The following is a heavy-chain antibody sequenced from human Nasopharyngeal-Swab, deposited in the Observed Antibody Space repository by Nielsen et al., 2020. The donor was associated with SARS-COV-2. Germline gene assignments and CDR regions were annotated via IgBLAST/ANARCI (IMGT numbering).Heavy chain of an antibody. Sequence: GGSPRLSCAASGFTFSSYWMHWVRQAPGKGLVWVSRINSDGSSTSYADSVKGRFTISRDNAKNTLYLQMNSLRAEDTAVYYCARVGLGYSSGWYGAFDIWGQGTMVTVSS. CDR3: ARVGLGYSSGWYGAFDI. D-gene: IGHD6-19*01. CDR1: GFTFSSYW. V-gene: IGHV3-74*01. CDR2: INSDGSST. J-gene: IGHJ3*02.